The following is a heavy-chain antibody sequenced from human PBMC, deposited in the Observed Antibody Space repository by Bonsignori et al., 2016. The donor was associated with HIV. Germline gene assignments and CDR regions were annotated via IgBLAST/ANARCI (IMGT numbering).Heavy chain of an antibody. J-gene: IGHJ6*03. Sequence: WVRQAPGQGLEWMGVINPSGGSTRSAYKFQGRLTMTRDTSTDTFYMGLSSLTSDDTAVYYCARDSLSLSTESLGHMDVWGTGTTVTVSS. CDR3: ARDSLSLSTESLGHMDV. CDR2: INPSGGST. V-gene: IGHV1-46*01. D-gene: IGHD2/OR15-2a*01.